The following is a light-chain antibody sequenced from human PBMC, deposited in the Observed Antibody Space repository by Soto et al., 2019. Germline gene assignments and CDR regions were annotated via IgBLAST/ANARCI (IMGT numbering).Light chain of an antibody. V-gene: IGKV1-12*01. CDR1: QGISSW. Sequence: DIQLTQSPSSVSASVGDRVTLSCRASQGISSWLAWYQQKPGKAPKLLIYAASSLQSGIPSRFSGSGSGTDCTLTINRLQPEDFPPYYCQQSYGAPRTFGQGTRLEIK. CDR2: AAS. J-gene: IGKJ5*01. CDR3: QQSYGAPRT.